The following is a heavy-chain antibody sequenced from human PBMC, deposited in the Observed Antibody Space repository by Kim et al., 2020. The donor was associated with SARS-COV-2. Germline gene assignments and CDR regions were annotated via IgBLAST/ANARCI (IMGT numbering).Heavy chain of an antibody. Sequence: SVKVSCKASGGTFSSYAISWVRQAPGQGLEWMGRIIPILGIANYAQKFQGRVTITADKSTSTAYMELSSLRSEDTAVYYCARVGVGGYVEDYWGQGTLVTVSS. V-gene: IGHV1-69*04. CDR3: ARVGVGGYVEDY. CDR2: IIPILGIA. CDR1: GGTFSSYA. D-gene: IGHD5-12*01. J-gene: IGHJ4*02.